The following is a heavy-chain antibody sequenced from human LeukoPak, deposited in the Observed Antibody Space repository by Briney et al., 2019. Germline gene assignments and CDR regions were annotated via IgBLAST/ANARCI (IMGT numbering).Heavy chain of an antibody. J-gene: IGHJ6*02. CDR2: ISYDGSNK. D-gene: IGHD5-24*01. CDR3: AKDLGATSYYYYYGMDA. V-gene: IGHV3-30*18. CDR1: GFTFSSYG. Sequence: GGSLRLSCAASGFTFSSYGMHWVRQAPGKGLEWVAVISYDGSNKYYAYSVKGRFTISRDNSKNTLYLQMNSLRAEDTAVYYCAKDLGATSYYYYYGMDAWGQGTTVTVSS.